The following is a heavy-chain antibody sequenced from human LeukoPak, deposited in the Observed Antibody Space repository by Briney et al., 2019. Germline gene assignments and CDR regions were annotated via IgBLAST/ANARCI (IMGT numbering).Heavy chain of an antibody. V-gene: IGHV5-51*01. CDR1: GYTFTNYW. CDR2: IYPGDSDT. D-gene: IGHD2/OR15-2a*01. CDR3: ARAGYSNRWDGVDY. J-gene: IGHJ4*02. Sequence: ESLKISCKGSGYTFTNYWIGWVRQMPGKGLEFMGTIYPGDSDTRYSPSFQGQVTISVDKSINTAYLQWSSLKASDSAMYYCARAGYSNRWDGVDYWGQGTLVTVSS.